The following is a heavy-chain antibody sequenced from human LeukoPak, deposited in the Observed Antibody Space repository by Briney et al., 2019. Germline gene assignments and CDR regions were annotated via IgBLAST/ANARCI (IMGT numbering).Heavy chain of an antibody. CDR3: ARNDPGNYYDSGRRGGFDY. Sequence: SVTVSCKASGGTFSSYAISWVRQAPGQGLEWMGGIIPIFGTANYAQKFQGRVTITADESTSTAYMELSSLRSEDTAVYYCARNDPGNYYDSGRRGGFDYWGQGTLVTVSS. V-gene: IGHV1-69*13. D-gene: IGHD3-22*01. CDR2: IIPIFGTA. J-gene: IGHJ4*02. CDR1: GGTFSSYA.